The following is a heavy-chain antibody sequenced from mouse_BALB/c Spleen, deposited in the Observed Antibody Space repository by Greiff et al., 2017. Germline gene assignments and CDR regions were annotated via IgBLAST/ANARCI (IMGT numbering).Heavy chain of an antibody. Sequence: QVQLQQPGSELVRPGASVKISCKASGYAFSSYWMNWVKQRPGQGLEWIGQIYPGDGDTNYNGKFKGKATLTADKSSSTAYMQLSSLTSEDSAVYFCARDHYGSSSWFAYWGQGTLVTVSA. D-gene: IGHD1-1*01. CDR3: ARDHYGSSSWFAY. J-gene: IGHJ3*01. V-gene: IGHV1-80*01. CDR1: GYAFSSYW. CDR2: IYPGDGDT.